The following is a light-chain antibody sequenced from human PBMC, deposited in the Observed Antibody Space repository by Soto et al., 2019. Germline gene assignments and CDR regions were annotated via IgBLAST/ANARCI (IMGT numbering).Light chain of an antibody. V-gene: IGKV3-11*01. CDR1: QSVSNF. CDR3: QQRSNWLPT. Sequence: EIVLTQSPATLSLSPGERAILSCRASQSVSNFLAWYQQKPGQAPRLLIFDVSTRATGVPPRFSGSGSGKVFNLNIIEPEPDDFAIYECQQRSNWLPTLGGGTKVEIK. J-gene: IGKJ4*01. CDR2: DVS.